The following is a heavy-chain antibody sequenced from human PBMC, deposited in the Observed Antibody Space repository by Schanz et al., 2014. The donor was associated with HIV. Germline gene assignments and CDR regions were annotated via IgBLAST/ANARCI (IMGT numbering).Heavy chain of an antibody. V-gene: IGHV3-30*03. D-gene: IGHD4-17*01. CDR3: ARQGLRFSFWLDY. J-gene: IGHJ4*02. CDR1: GFTITSYG. CDR2: MSYDGTKK. Sequence: VQLLESGGGLVQPGGSLRLSCAVSGFTITSYGMSWVRQAPGKGLEWVAVMSYDGTKKHYADSVKGRFTISRDNSKNTLYLQMNNLRAEDTAVYGCARQGLRFSFWLDYWGQGTPVTVS.